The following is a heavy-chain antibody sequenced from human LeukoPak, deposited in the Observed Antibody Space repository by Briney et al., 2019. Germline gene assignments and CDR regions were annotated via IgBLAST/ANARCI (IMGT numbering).Heavy chain of an antibody. CDR1: GFTFSSYW. D-gene: IGHD6-19*01. CDR3: ARDCPYSSGWPSWDY. CDR2: IKQDGSEK. J-gene: IGHJ4*02. V-gene: IGHV3-7*01. Sequence: GGSLRLSCAASGFTFSSYWMSWVRQAPGKGLEWVANIKQDGSEKYYVDSVKGRFTISRDNAMNLLYLQMNSLRAEDTAVYYCARDCPYSSGWPSWDYWGQGTLVTVSP.